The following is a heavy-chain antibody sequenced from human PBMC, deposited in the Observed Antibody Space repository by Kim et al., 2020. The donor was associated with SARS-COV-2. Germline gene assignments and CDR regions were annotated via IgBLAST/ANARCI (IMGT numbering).Heavy chain of an antibody. J-gene: IGHJ6*02. D-gene: IGHD1-26*01. CDR3: AKDSTWGYYYYGMDV. V-gene: IGHV3-43*01. Sequence: DSVKGRFTISRDNSKNSLYLQMNSLRTEDTALYYCAKDSTWGYYYYGMDVWGQGTTVTVSS.